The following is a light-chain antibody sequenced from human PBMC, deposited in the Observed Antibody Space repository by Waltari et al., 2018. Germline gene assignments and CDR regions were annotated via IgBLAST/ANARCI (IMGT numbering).Light chain of an antibody. V-gene: IGLV1-36*01. CDR2: YDN. CDR1: RSNIETTA. Sequence: QAVLTQPPSVSGAPRPRVTIPCSVRRSNIETTAVTWYQHLPGRAPNLLIRYDNLLPSGVSARFSASKSGTSASLAISGLQSDDEADYYCATWDDSLNAYVFGSGTKVTVV. CDR3: ATWDDSLNAYV. J-gene: IGLJ1*01.